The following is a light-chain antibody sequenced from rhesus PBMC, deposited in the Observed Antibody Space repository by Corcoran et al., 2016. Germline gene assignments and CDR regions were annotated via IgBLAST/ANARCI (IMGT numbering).Light chain of an antibody. J-gene: IGKJ4*01. Sequence: EIVLTQSPATLSLSPGERATFSCRASQSVSSSLAWSQQKPGQPPRLHIYDASTRDTGIPDRFRGSGSGTDFTLTISSLEPEDVGVYYCQQYSSWPLTFGGGTKVELK. CDR1: QSVSSS. CDR3: QQYSSWPLT. V-gene: IGKV3-35*01. CDR2: DAS.